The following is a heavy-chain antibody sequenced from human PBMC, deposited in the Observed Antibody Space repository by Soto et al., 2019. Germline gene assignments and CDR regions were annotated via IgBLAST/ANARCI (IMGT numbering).Heavy chain of an antibody. D-gene: IGHD2-2*01. V-gene: IGHV1-69*06. J-gene: IGHJ5*02. CDR3: ASARGGYCSCTSGYSGYWCDP. Sequence: QVQLVQSGAEVKKPGSSVKVSCKASGGTFSSYAISWVRKAPGPGLEWMGGIIPIFGTANYAQKFQGRVTITADKSTSTAYMGLSSLRSEDTAVYYCASARGGYCSCTSGYSGYWCDPWGQGTLFTVSS. CDR2: IIPIFGTA. CDR1: GGTFSSYA.